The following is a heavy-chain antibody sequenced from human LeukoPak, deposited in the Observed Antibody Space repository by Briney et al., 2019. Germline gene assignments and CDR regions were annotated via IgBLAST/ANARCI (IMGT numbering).Heavy chain of an antibody. D-gene: IGHD6-13*01. CDR2: IKQDGSER. Sequence: GGSMRLSCEASGFTFSTFWMTWVRQVPGKGLEWVANIKQDGSERNYVDSVKGRFTISRDNAKNSLYLQMNSLRAEDTAVYYCARGASSSPWGQGTLVTVSS. CDR3: ARGASSSP. J-gene: IGHJ5*02. V-gene: IGHV3-7*03. CDR1: GFTFSTFW.